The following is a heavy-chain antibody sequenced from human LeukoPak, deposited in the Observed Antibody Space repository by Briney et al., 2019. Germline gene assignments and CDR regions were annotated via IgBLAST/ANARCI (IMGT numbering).Heavy chain of an antibody. CDR1: GGSFSGYY. CDR3: ARDDFWSRPGDV. J-gene: IGHJ6*04. Sequence: PSETLSLTCAVYGGSFSGYYWSWIRQPPGKGLEWIGEINHSGSTNYNPSLKNRVTISVDTSKNQFSLKLSSVTAADTAVYYCARDDFWSRPGDVWGKGTTVTVSS. D-gene: IGHD3-3*01. V-gene: IGHV4-34*01. CDR2: INHSGST.